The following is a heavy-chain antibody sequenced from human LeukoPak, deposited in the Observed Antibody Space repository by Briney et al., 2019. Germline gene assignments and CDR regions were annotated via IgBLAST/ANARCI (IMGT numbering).Heavy chain of an antibody. D-gene: IGHD6-19*01. CDR2: IYYSGTT. V-gene: IGHV4-39*07. J-gene: IGHJ3*02. CDR3: ARDVSGVAGSAFDI. Sequence: PSETLSLTCTVSGGSISSSSYYWGWIRQPPGKGLEWIGSIYYSGTTYYNPSLKSRVTISVDRSKNQFSLKLSSVTAADTAVYYCARDVSGVAGSAFDIWGQGTMVTVSS. CDR1: GGSISSSSYY.